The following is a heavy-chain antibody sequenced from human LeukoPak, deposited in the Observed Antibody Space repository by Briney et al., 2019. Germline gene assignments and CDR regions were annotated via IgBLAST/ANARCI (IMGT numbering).Heavy chain of an antibody. CDR3: ARGVVATGFDY. V-gene: IGHV3-48*02. J-gene: IGHJ4*02. Sequence: GGSLRLSCAASGFTFSSYSMNWVRQAPGKGLEWVSYISSSSSTIYYADSVKGRFTISRDNAKNSLYLQMSSLRDEDTAVYYCARGVVATGFDYWGKGTLVTVSS. CDR1: GFTFSSYS. D-gene: IGHD5-12*01. CDR2: ISSSSSTI.